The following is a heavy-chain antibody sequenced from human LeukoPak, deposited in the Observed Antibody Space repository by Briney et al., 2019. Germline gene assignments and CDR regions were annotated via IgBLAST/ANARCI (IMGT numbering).Heavy chain of an antibody. CDR2: IRYDGSNK. V-gene: IGHV3-30*02. CDR1: GFTFSSYA. J-gene: IGHJ4*02. D-gene: IGHD2-8*01. Sequence: GRSLRLSCAASGFTFSSYAMHWVRQAPGKGLEWVAFIRYDGSNKYYADSVKGRSTISRDNSKNTLYLQMNSLRAEDTAVYYCANSLVYAFDYWGQGTLVTVSS. CDR3: ANSLVYAFDY.